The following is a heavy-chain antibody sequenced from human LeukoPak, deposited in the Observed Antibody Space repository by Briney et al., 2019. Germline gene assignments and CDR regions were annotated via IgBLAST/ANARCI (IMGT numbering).Heavy chain of an antibody. J-gene: IGHJ6*03. CDR3: AKDGYYYYMDV. CDR2: ISSSGSTI. V-gene: IGHV3-11*01. CDR1: GFTFSDYY. Sequence: GGSLRLSCAASGFTFSDYYMNWVRQAPGKGLEWVSYISSSGSTIYYADSVKGRFTISRDKSKNTLYLQMNSLRAEDTAVYYCAKDGYYYYMDVWGKGTTVTISS.